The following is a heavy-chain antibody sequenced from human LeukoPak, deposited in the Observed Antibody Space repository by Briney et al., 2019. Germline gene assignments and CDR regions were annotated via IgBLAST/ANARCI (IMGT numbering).Heavy chain of an antibody. CDR3: ARSGFWSGSPITDAFAI. CDR1: GFTFSSYE. CDR2: ISSSGSTI. Sequence: PGGSLRLSFASSGFTFSSYEMNWVRQAPGKGLEGVSYISSSGSTIYYADSVKGRFTISRDNAKNSLYLQMNSLRAEDTAVYYCARSGFWSGSPITDAFAIWGQGTMVTVSS. J-gene: IGHJ3*02. V-gene: IGHV3-48*03. D-gene: IGHD3-3*01.